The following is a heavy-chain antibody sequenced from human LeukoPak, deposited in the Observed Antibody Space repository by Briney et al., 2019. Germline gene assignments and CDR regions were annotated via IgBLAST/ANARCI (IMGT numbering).Heavy chain of an antibody. CDR1: EFTFSSYT. D-gene: IGHD3-10*01. V-gene: IGHV3-21*04. Sequence: GGSLRLSCAASEFTFSSYTMNWVRQAPGKGLEWVSSISSSSYYIYYADSVKGRFTISRDNSKNTLYLQMNSLRAEDTAVYYCARDRYGSGSYYHDYWGQGTLVTVSS. CDR2: ISSSSYYI. CDR3: ARDRYGSGSYYHDY. J-gene: IGHJ4*02.